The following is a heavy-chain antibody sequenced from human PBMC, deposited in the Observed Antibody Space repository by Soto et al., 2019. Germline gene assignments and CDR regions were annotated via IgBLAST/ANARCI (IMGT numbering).Heavy chain of an antibody. V-gene: IGHV3-7*03. Sequence: GGSLRLSCSASGFTFSNYWTTWVRQAPGKGLEWVANINKDGSEKYYVDSVKGRFTISRDSAKNSLLLQMNSLRAEDTAVYYCAREPFIYGSGSYYGDYWGQGTLVTVSS. D-gene: IGHD3-10*01. J-gene: IGHJ4*02. CDR2: INKDGSEK. CDR1: GFTFSNYW. CDR3: AREPFIYGSGSYYGDY.